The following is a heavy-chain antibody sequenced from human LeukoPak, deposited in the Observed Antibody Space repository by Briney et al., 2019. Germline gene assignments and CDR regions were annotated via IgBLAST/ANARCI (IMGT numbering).Heavy chain of an antibody. D-gene: IGHD4-11*01. CDR2: IDWDDDK. J-gene: IGHJ1*01. Sequence: EAGPALVKPTQTLALPCTLSGFSLTTRGVRVSWWRQPPWKALEWLARIDWDDDKFYRTSLKTRLTISNETSKCQVVLTVTNMEPEHTTTYYSARIPVTDYSTHWGGGTAATVSS. CDR1: GFSLTTRGVR. V-gene: IGHV2-70*04. CDR3: ARIPVTDYSTH.